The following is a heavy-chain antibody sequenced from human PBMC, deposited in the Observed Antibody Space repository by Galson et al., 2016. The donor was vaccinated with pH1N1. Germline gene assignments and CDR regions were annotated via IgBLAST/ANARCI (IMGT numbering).Heavy chain of an antibody. CDR2: IKQDGSEI. CDR1: GFSLSDYW. Sequence: SLRLSCAASGFSLSDYWISWVRQAPGKGLEWVANIKQDGSEIYYVDSVKGRCTISRDNAKNSVSLQMNSLRVEDTGVYYCVRSIGGAASYWGQGTLVTVSS. V-gene: IGHV3-7*01. J-gene: IGHJ4*02. CDR3: VRSIGGAASY. D-gene: IGHD6-13*01.